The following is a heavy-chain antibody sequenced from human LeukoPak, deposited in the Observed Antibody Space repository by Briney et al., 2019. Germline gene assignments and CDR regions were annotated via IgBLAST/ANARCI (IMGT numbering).Heavy chain of an antibody. CDR2: ISYDGSNK. Sequence: GGSLGLSCAASGFTFSSYAMHWVRQAPGKGLEWVAVISYDGSNKYYADSVKGRFTISRDNSKNTLYLQMNSLRAEDTAVYYCARAQQLVPRTYYYYGMDVWGKGTTVTVSS. V-gene: IGHV3-30*04. CDR3: ARAQQLVPRTYYYYGMDV. CDR1: GFTFSSYA. D-gene: IGHD6-13*01. J-gene: IGHJ6*04.